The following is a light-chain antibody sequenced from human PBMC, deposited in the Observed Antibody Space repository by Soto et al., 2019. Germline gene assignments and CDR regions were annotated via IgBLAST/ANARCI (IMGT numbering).Light chain of an antibody. CDR3: QKYNSYPYT. Sequence: AIRMTQFPSSFSASIGDRVTITCRASHDITSSLVWYQHIQGRAPKLLIYDASCLGRGVPSRFSGSGSGTEFALTISSLQPDFFATYCCQKYNSYPYTFRQGTQVNIK. CDR2: DAS. J-gene: IGKJ2*01. V-gene: IGKV1-8*01. CDR1: HDITSS.